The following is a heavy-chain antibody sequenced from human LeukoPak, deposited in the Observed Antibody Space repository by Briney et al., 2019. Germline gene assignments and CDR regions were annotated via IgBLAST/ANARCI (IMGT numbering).Heavy chain of an antibody. J-gene: IGHJ3*02. V-gene: IGHV4-61*02. CDR1: GNSISSGDYY. D-gene: IGHD5-18*01. Sequence: SETLSLTCTVSGNSISSGDYYWSWIRQPAGKGLEWIGRIYTSGSTNYNPSLKSRVTISVDTSKNQFSLKLSSVTAADTAVYYCARRDADTALVMRYGDAFDIWGQGTMVTVSS. CDR3: ARRDADTALVMRYGDAFDI. CDR2: IYTSGST.